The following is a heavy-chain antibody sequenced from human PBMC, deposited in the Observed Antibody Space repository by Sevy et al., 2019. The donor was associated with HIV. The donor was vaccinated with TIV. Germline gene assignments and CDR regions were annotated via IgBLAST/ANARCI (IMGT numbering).Heavy chain of an antibody. Sequence: SETLSLTCTVSGGSITSLYWYWIRQPPGKGLEWIANIYYNGHINYNPSLKSRVTLSLDTSKNQFLLRLSSVTAADTAMYYCAGENAWGRGYSWGQGTLVTVSS. CDR1: GGSITSLY. J-gene: IGHJ4*02. D-gene: IGHD1-26*01. CDR2: IYYNGHI. V-gene: IGHV4-59*08. CDR3: AGENAWGRGYS.